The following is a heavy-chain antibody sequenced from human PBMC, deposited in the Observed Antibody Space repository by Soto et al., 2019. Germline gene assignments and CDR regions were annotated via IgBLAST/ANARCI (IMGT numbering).Heavy chain of an antibody. CDR1: GDSIRSSNYY. CDR3: ARPRHYGSGSSVPPREHAMDV. J-gene: IGHJ6*02. Sequence: SETLSLTCTVYGDSIRSSNYYWVWIREPPGWGLEWIGSIYYSGSTYYNPSLKSRVTISADTSKNQFFLTLSSVTAADTAVYYCARPRHYGSGSSVPPREHAMDVWGQGTTVT. D-gene: IGHD3-10*01. CDR2: IYYSGST. V-gene: IGHV4-39*01.